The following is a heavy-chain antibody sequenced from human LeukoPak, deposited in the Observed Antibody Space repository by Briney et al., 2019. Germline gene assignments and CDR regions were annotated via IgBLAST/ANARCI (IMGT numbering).Heavy chain of an antibody. J-gene: IGHJ4*02. D-gene: IGHD6-19*01. CDR2: VRQDGSEK. Sequence: GGSLRLSCAASGFTFSSYWMSWVRQAPGKGLEWAANVRQDGSEKYYVDSVKGRFTISRDNAKNSLYLQMNSLRAEDTAVYYCAKDPNSGGWSFDYWGQGTLVTVSS. CDR3: AKDPNSGGWSFDY. CDR1: GFTFSSYW. V-gene: IGHV3-7*01.